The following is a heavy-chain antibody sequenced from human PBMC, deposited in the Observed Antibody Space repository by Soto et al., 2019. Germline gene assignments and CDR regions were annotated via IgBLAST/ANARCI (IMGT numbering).Heavy chain of an antibody. CDR2: IYYSGST. V-gene: IGHV4-59*01. CDR1: GGSLSSYY. Sequence: SETLSLTCTVSGGSLSSYYWSWIRQPPGKGLEWIGYIYYSGSTNYNPSLKSRVTISVDTSKNQFSLKLSSVTAADTAVYYCARAAVVVTAIYAFDIWGQGTMVTVSS. CDR3: ARAAVVVTAIYAFDI. J-gene: IGHJ3*02. D-gene: IGHD2-21*02.